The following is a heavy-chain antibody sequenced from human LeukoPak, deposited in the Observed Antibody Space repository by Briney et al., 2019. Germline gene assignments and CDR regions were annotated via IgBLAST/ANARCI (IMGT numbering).Heavy chain of an antibody. CDR3: GTGIQSFDP. V-gene: IGHV1-2*06. CDR1: GYTFTAYY. CDR2: IDPNSGDT. Sequence: PSVKVSCKASGYTFTAYYIHWVRQAPGQGLEWMGRIDPNSGDTKYAQKFQDRVTMTRDTSMNTAYMEISSLRYDDTAVYYCGTGIQSFDPWGQGTLVTVSS. J-gene: IGHJ5*02.